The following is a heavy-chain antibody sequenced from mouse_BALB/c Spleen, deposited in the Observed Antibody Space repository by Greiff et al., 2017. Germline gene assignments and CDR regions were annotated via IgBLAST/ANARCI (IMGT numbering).Heavy chain of an antibody. CDR1: GFTFSSFG. CDR3: ARAGTARATWFAY. D-gene: IGHD3-2*01. V-gene: IGHV5-17*02. J-gene: IGHJ3*01. Sequence: EVQRVESGGGLVQPGGSRKLSCAASGFTFSSFGMHWVRQAPEKGLEWVAYISSGSSTIYYADTVKGRFTISRDNPKNTLFLQMTSLRSEGTAMYYCARAGTARATWFAYWGQGTLVTVSA. CDR2: ISSGSSTI.